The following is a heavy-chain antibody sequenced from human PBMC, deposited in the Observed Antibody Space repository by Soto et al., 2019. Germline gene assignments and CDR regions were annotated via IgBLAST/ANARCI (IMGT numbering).Heavy chain of an antibody. D-gene: IGHD3-22*01. CDR1: GGTFSTYT. V-gene: IGHV1-69*08. Sequence: QVQLVQSGAEVKKPGSSVKVSCKASGGTFSTYTITWVRQAPGQGLEWMGRIIPIIGIINYAQKFQGRVTITADKFTGTAYMELTRLRYDDTAVYYCEGDPDSHYNDSHASSYPWGQGTLVTVSS. CDR2: IIPIIGII. J-gene: IGHJ5*02. CDR3: EGDPDSHYNDSHASSYP.